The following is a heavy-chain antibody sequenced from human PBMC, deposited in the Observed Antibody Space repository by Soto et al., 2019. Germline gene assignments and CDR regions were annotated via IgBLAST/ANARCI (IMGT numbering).Heavy chain of an antibody. Sequence: SETLSLTCTVSGGLMSIGDYHWSCIRQPPGKGLEWIGYIYPSGSTYYNPSLRSRVTISIDTSMNQFSLKLNSVTAADTAVYYFAREGGYNTPHGCWGQGTLVTVSS. D-gene: IGHD5-12*01. CDR1: GGLMSIGDYH. CDR3: AREGGYNTPHGC. CDR2: IYPSGST. J-gene: IGHJ4*02. V-gene: IGHV4-30-4*01.